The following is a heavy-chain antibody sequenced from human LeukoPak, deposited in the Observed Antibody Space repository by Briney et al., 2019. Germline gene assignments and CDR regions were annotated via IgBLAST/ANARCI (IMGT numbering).Heavy chain of an antibody. V-gene: IGHV3-23*01. CDR1: GFTFSSYA. D-gene: IGHD4-17*01. CDR3: ASLSVTSLYYFDY. J-gene: IGHJ4*02. Sequence: PGGSLRLSCAASGFTFSSYAMSWVRQAPGKGLEWVSAISGSGGSTYYADSVKGRFTISRDNAKNTLYLQMNSLRAEDTAVYYCASLSVTSLYYFDYWGQGTLVTVSS. CDR2: ISGSGGST.